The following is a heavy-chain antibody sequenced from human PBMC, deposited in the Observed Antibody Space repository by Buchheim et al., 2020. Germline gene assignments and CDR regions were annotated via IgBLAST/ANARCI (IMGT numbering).Heavy chain of an antibody. V-gene: IGHV4-4*02. CDR3: ATLSARRGYSYGNFYYMDV. Sequence: QVQLQESGPGLVKPSGTLSLTCAVSGGSISSSNWWSWVRQPPGKGLEWIGEIYHNGRTNYNPSLKSRVTISVDTSTNQFSLKLSSVTAADTAVYFCATLSARRGYSYGNFYYMDVWGKGTT. CDR1: GGSISSSNW. J-gene: IGHJ6*03. D-gene: IGHD5-18*01. CDR2: IYHNGRT.